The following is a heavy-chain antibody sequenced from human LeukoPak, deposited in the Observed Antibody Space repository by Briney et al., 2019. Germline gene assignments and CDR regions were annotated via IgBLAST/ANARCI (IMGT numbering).Heavy chain of an antibody. V-gene: IGHV4-31*03. D-gene: IGHD6-19*01. CDR3: AREQWLVHNAFDI. J-gene: IGHJ3*02. CDR1: GDSISSGGYY. CDR2: IYYSGST. Sequence: SETLSLTCTVSGDSISSGGYYWSWIRQHPGKGLEWIGYIYYSGSTYYNPSLKSRVTISVDTSKNQFSLKLSSVTAADTAVYYCAREQWLVHNAFDIWGQGTMVTVSS.